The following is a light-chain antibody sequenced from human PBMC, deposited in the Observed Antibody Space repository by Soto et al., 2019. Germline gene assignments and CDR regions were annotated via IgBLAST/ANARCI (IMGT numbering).Light chain of an antibody. Sequence: DIQMTQSPSSLSASVGDRVTITCRASQSISSYLNWYQQKPGKAPKLLIYAASSLQSGVPSRFSGSGSGTDFTLTISSLQPEDFATYYCQQIYNTPYTFGQGTKLEIK. CDR2: AAS. V-gene: IGKV1-39*01. J-gene: IGKJ2*01. CDR1: QSISSY. CDR3: QQIYNTPYT.